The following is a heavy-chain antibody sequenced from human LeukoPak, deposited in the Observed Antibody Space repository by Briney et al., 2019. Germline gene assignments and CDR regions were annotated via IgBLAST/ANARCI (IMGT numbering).Heavy chain of an antibody. Sequence: PSETLSLTCTVSGGSISSYYWSWIRQPPGKGLEWIGYIYNSGSTNYNPSLKSRVTISVDTSKNPFSLKLSSVTAADTAVYYCARDVGATPGYFDYWGQGTLVTVSS. J-gene: IGHJ4*02. CDR3: ARDVGATPGYFDY. CDR1: GGSISSYY. CDR2: IYNSGST. V-gene: IGHV4-59*01. D-gene: IGHD1-26*01.